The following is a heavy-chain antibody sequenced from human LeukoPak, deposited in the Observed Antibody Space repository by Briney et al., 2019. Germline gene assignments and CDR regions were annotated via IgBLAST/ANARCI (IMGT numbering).Heavy chain of an antibody. V-gene: IGHV4-34*01. CDR1: GGSFSGYY. Sequence: SETLSLTCAVYGGSFSGYYWSWIRQPPGKGLEWIGEINHSGSTNYNPSLKSRVTMSVDTSKNQFSLKLSSVTAADTAVYYCAREAYGDYPRPFDPWGQGTLVTVSS. J-gene: IGHJ5*02. CDR3: AREAYGDYPRPFDP. D-gene: IGHD4-17*01. CDR2: INHSGST.